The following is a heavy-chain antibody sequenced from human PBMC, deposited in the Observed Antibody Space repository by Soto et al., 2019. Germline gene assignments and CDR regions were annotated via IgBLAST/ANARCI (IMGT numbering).Heavy chain of an antibody. CDR1: GYNFANYW. V-gene: IGHV5-51*01. D-gene: IGHD6-13*01. CDR3: AAGYTTGLDAFDI. CDR2: IFPGDSDT. Sequence: GESLKISCKGSGYNFANYWIGWVRQMPGKGMEWMGMIFPGDSDTKNSPSLQGQITMSVDKSDSSAYLQWRSLKASDTAMYYCAAGYTTGLDAFDIWGQGTMVTVSS. J-gene: IGHJ3*02.